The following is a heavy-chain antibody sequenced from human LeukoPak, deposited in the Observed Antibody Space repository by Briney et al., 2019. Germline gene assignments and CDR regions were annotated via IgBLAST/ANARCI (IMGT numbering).Heavy chain of an antibody. CDR2: IYYSGST. CDR1: GGSISSSSYY. Sequence: SQTLSLTCTVSGGSISSSSYYWGWIRQPPGKGLEWIGSIYYSGSTYYNPSLKSRVTISVDTSKNQFSLKLSSVTAADTAVYYCARQSRDSTPDYWGQGTLVTVSS. V-gene: IGHV4-39*01. D-gene: IGHD5-24*01. J-gene: IGHJ4*02. CDR3: ARQSRDSTPDY.